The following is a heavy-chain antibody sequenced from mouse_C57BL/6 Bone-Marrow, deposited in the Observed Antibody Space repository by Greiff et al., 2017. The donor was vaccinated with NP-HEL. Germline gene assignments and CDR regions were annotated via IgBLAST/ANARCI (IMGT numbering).Heavy chain of an antibody. Sequence: EVKLVESGGDLVKPGGSLKLSCAASGFTFSSYGMSWVRQTPDKRLEWVATISSGGSYTYYPDSVKGRFTISRDNAKNTQYLQMSSLKAEDTAMDYCPRHYYSNFDYWGQGTTLTVSS. CDR1: GFTFSSYG. CDR2: ISSGGSYT. V-gene: IGHV5-6*02. D-gene: IGHD2-12*01. CDR3: PRHYYSNFDY. J-gene: IGHJ2*01.